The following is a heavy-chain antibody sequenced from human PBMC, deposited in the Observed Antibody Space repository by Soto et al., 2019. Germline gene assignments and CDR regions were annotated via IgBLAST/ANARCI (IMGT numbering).Heavy chain of an antibody. CDR2: VYYSGGK. CDR3: ARALVPSTCCAFDR. CDR1: GDSISSYH. J-gene: IGHJ3*01. V-gene: IGHV4-59*01. D-gene: IGHD1-26*01. Sequence: NPSETLSLTCTVPGDSISSYHWGWIRQPPGKGLEWIGFVYYSGGKYYNPSLESRVTMSTDTSRNQVSLKVKSVTAADTAVYYCARALVPSTCCAFDRWGQGTMVTV.